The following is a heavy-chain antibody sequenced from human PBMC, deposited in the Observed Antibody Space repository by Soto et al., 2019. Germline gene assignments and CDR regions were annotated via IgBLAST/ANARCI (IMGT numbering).Heavy chain of an antibody. D-gene: IGHD4-17*01. CDR1: VYTFITYA. CDR3: ARGGYGDYPFDY. J-gene: IGHJ4*02. Sequence: XSGKVCCKCSVYTFITYAMHWVRQAPGQRPEWMGWLNPGKGDTKYSQRFQGRVTITRDTSATTAYMQLSSLKSEDTAVYYCARGGYGDYPFDYWGQGTLVTVSS. CDR2: LNPGKGDT. V-gene: IGHV1-3*01.